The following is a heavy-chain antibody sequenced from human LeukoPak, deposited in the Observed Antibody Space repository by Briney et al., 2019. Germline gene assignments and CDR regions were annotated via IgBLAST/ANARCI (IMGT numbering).Heavy chain of an antibody. Sequence: GGSLRLSCAASGFTFSSYAMGWVRQAPGKGLEWVSAISGSGGSTYYADSVKGRFTISRDNSKNTLYLQMNSLRAEDTAVYYCAKDLIGLGLTPFDYWGQGTLVTVSS. J-gene: IGHJ4*02. D-gene: IGHD3/OR15-3a*01. CDR3: AKDLIGLGLTPFDY. CDR1: GFTFSSYA. V-gene: IGHV3-23*01. CDR2: ISGSGGST.